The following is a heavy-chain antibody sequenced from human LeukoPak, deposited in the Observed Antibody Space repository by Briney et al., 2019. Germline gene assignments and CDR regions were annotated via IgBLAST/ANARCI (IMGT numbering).Heavy chain of an antibody. D-gene: IGHD6-13*01. CDR3: ARHQLAAGTILREYWFDP. Sequence: PSETLSLTCAVYGGSFSGYYWSWIRQPPGKGLEWIGEINHSGSTNYNPSLKSRVTISVDTSKNQFSLKLSSVTAADTAVYYCARHQLAAGTILREYWFDPWGQGTLVTVSS. CDR1: GGSFSGYY. CDR2: INHSGST. J-gene: IGHJ5*02. V-gene: IGHV4-34*01.